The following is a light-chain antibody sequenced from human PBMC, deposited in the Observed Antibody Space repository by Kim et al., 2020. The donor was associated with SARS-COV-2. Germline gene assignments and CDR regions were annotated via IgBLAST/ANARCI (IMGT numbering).Light chain of an antibody. V-gene: IGKV2-28*01. J-gene: IGKJ1*01. CDR3: MQALQTRT. Sequence: EPASISCRSSQSLLHSNGYNYLDWYLQKPGQSPQLLIYLGSNRASGVPDRFSGSGSGTDFTLKISRVEAEDVGVYYCMQALQTRTFDQGTKVEIK. CDR2: LGS. CDR1: QSLLHSNGYNY.